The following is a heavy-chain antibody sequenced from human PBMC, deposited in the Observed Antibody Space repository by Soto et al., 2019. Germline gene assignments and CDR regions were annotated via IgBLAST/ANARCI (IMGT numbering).Heavy chain of an antibody. D-gene: IGHD6-19*01. V-gene: IGHV3-64D*06. CDR2: ISSYGADT. CDR1: GFTFNSYA. J-gene: IGHJ4*02. Sequence: EVQLVESGGTLVQPGGSLRLSCSASGFTFNSYAMHWVRQAPGKGLEFVSAISSYGADTYYADSVKGRFAISRDNSKNTLYLQMSSLRAEDTALYYCVKEGYMRSDWYGQFDYWGQGILVTVSS. CDR3: VKEGYMRSDWYGQFDY.